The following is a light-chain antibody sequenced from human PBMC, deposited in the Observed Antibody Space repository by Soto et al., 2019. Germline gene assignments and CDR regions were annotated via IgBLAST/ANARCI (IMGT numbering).Light chain of an antibody. CDR2: AVS. CDR1: SSDVGSYDH. V-gene: IGLV2-14*01. CDR3: ISYTGSSTPYV. Sequence: QSALTQPASVSGSPGQSITISCSGTSSDVGSYDHVAWYQQFPGKTPKLMIYAVSNRPSGVSNRFSGSKSGNTASLTISGLQAEDEADYYCISYTGSSTPYVFGTGTKLTVL. J-gene: IGLJ1*01.